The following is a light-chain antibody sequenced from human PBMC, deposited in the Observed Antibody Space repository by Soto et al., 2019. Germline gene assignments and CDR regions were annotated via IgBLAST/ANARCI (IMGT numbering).Light chain of an antibody. J-gene: IGLJ1*01. CDR2: EDY. V-gene: IGLV3-1*01. CDR3: QAWDINTAV. CDR1: KLGDKF. Sequence: SYELTQPPSVSVSPGQTASITCSGDKLGDKFACWYQQKPGQSPVLVIYEDYKRPSGIPERFSGSNSGNTATLTISDTQAMDEADYYCQAWDINTAVFRTGTKLTVL.